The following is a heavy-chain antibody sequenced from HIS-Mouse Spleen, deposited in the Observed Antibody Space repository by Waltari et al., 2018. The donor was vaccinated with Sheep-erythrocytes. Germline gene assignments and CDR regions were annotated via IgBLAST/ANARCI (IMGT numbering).Heavy chain of an antibody. V-gene: IGHV3-21*01. CDR1: GFTFSSYS. CDR2: NSSSSSYI. CDR3: ARVASGATFDY. Sequence: EVQLVESGGGLVKPGGSLRLSCAASGFTFSSYSMNWVRQAPGKGVVWGSSNSSSSSYIYYAASVKGRFTISRDNAKNSLYLQMNSLRAEDTAVYYCARVASGATFDYWGQGTLVTVSS. J-gene: IGHJ4*02. D-gene: IGHD1-26*01.